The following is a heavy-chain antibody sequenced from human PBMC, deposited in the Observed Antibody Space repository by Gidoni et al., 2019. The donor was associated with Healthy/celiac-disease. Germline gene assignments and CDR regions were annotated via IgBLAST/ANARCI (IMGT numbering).Heavy chain of an antibody. D-gene: IGHD6-19*01. J-gene: IGHJ4*02. V-gene: IGHV3-23*01. CDR1: GFTFSSYA. CDR3: AKDAFIAVAGLMYYFDY. Sequence: EVQLLESGGGLVQPGGSLRLSCAASGFTFSSYAMSWVRQAPGKGLEWVSAISGSGGSTDYADSVKGRFTISRDNSKNTLYLQMNSLRAEDTAVYYCAKDAFIAVAGLMYYFDYWGQGTLVTVSS. CDR2: ISGSGGST.